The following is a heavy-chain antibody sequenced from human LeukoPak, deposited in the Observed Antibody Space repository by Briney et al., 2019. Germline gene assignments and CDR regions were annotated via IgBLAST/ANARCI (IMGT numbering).Heavy chain of an antibody. CDR1: GYTFSSYG. V-gene: IGHV1-18*01. CDR2: ISAYNGNI. D-gene: IGHD3-22*01. CDR3: ARTYYYDSSGYYYLDLDY. J-gene: IGHJ4*02. Sequence: ASVEVSCKASGYTFSSYGITWVRQAPGQGLEWMGWISAYNGNIDYAQKFQGRVTMTTDTSTSTAYMELRSLRSNDTAVYYCARTYYYDSSGYYYLDLDYWGQGTLVTVSS.